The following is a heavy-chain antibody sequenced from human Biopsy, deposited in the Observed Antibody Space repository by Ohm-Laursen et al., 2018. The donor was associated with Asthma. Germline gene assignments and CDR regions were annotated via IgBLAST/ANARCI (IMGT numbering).Heavy chain of an antibody. CDR3: ARTYYDFLSGQVKDGFGV. CDR2: VNTGNGDT. V-gene: IGHV1-3*04. CDR1: GYNFISFA. D-gene: IGHD3-3*01. Sequence: AASVTVSCKASGYNFISFAIHWVRQAPGQRLEWMGWVNTGNGDTKYSQKFQGRVTITRDTSASTAYMELRSLRSEDTATYYCARTYYDFLSGQVKDGFGVWGQGTMVTVSS. J-gene: IGHJ3*01.